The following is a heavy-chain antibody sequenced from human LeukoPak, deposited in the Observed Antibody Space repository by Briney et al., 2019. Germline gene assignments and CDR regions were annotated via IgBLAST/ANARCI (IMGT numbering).Heavy chain of an antibody. D-gene: IGHD3-9*01. V-gene: IGHV1-2*02. CDR1: GYTFTDYY. CDR2: INPNSGDT. Sequence: ASVKVSCKASGYTFTDYYMHWVRQAPGQGLEWVGWINPNSGDTKYAKRFQGRVTMTRDPSISAAYMELTRLTSDDTAVYYCARDGDLDWLPSGFWGQGTLVTVSS. J-gene: IGHJ4*02. CDR3: ARDGDLDWLPSGF.